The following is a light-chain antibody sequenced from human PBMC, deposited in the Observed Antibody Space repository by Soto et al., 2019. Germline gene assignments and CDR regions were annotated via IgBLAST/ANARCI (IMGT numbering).Light chain of an antibody. CDR3: CSYAGSYTLV. CDR2: DVS. V-gene: IGLV2-11*01. CDR1: SSDVGGYKY. Sequence: QSVLTQPPSASGSPGQSVTISCTGTSSDVGGYKYVSWYQQHPGKAPKLMIYDVSKRPSGVPDRFSGSKSGNTASLTISGLQAEDEADYYCCSYAGSYTLVFGGGTKLTVL. J-gene: IGLJ2*01.